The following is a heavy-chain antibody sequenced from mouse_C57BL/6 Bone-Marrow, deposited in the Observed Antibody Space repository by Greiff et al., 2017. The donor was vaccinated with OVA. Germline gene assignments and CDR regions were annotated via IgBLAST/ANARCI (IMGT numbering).Heavy chain of an antibody. J-gene: IGHJ4*01. CDR1: GYTFTDYY. V-gene: IGHV1-26*01. CDR2: IHPNNGGT. D-gene: IGHD1-1*01. Sequence: EVKLQQSGPELVKPGASVKISCKASGYTFTDYYMNWVKQSHGKSLEWIGDIHPNNGGTSYNQKFKGKATLTVDKSSSTAYMELRSLTSEDSAVYYCAREGHYYGSSYEDYAMDYWGQGTSVTVSS. CDR3: AREGHYYGSSYEDYAMDY.